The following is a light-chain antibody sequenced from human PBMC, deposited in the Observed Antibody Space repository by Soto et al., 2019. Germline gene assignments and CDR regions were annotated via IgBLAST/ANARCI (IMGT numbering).Light chain of an antibody. CDR1: QSVSSSY. CDR3: QQYGSSPPWT. Sequence: ENVLTQAPGTLSLSPRERATLSCRASQSVSSSYLAWYQQKPGQAPRLLIYGASSRATGIPDRFSGSGSGTDFTLTISRLEPEDFAVYYCQQYGSSPPWTFGQGTKVDIK. V-gene: IGKV3-20*01. J-gene: IGKJ1*01. CDR2: GAS.